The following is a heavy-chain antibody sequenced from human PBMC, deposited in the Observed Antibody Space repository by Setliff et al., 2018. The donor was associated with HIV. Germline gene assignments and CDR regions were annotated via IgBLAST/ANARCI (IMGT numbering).Heavy chain of an antibody. CDR3: ARALYGDYGGDINWLDP. CDR2: INTHTGSP. Sequence: ASVKVSCKASGYTFINYAMNWVRQAPGQGLEWMGWINTHTGSPTYAQAFTGRFVFSVDTSVTTAYLQISSLKAGDTAVYYCARALYGDYGGDINWLDPWGQGTLVTVSS. J-gene: IGHJ5*02. CDR1: GYTFINYA. V-gene: IGHV7-4-1*02. D-gene: IGHD4-17*01.